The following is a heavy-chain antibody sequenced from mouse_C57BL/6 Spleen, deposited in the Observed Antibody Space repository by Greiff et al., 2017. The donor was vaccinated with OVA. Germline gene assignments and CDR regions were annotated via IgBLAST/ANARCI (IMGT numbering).Heavy chain of an antibody. J-gene: IGHJ4*01. CDR1: GYTFTDYY. D-gene: IGHD2-3*01. CDR2: INPNNGGT. CDR3: ARLDGYYFTNAMDY. Sequence: VQLQQSGPELVKPGASVKISCKASGYTFTDYYMNWVKQSHGKSLEWIGDINPNNGGTSYNQKFKGKATLTVDKSSSTAYMELRSLTSEDSAVYYGARLDGYYFTNAMDYWGQGTSVTVSS. V-gene: IGHV1-26*01.